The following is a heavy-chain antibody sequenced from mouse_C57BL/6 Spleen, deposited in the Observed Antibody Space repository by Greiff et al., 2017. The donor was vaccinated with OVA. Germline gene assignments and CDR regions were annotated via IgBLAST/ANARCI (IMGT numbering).Heavy chain of an antibody. V-gene: IGHV1-81*01. D-gene: IGHD1-1*01. CDR3: ARGATVVATNYYAMDY. J-gene: IGHJ4*01. CDR1: GYTFTSYG. CDR2: IYPRSGNT. Sequence: VQLQQSGAELARPGASVKLSCKASGYTFTSYGISWVKQRTGQGLEWIGEIYPRSGNTYYNEKFKGKATLTADKSSSTAYMELRSLTSEDSAVYFCARGATVVATNYYAMDYWGQGTSVTVSS.